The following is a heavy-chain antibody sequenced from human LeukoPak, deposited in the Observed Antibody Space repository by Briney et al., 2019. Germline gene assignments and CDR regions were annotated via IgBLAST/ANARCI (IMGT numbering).Heavy chain of an antibody. CDR3: ARLDIVATIKYFDY. CDR1: GFTFSSYA. V-gene: IGHV3-23*01. D-gene: IGHD5-12*01. Sequence: GGSLRLSCAASGFTFSSYAMSWIRQAPGKGLDWVSAISGSGGSTYYADSVKGRFTISRDNSKNTLYLQMNSLRAEDTAVYYCARLDIVATIKYFDYRGQGALVTVSS. CDR2: ISGSGGST. J-gene: IGHJ4*02.